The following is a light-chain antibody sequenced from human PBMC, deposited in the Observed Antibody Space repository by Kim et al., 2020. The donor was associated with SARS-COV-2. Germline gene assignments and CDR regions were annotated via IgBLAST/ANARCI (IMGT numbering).Light chain of an antibody. Sequence: EIVLTQSPGTLSLSPGERATLSCRASQRVSSNYLAWYQQKPGQAPRLLFYGASSRATGIPDRFSGSGSGTDFTLTISRLEPEEFAVYYCQHYGTSPFTFGPRTKVDIK. CDR3: QHYGTSPFT. J-gene: IGKJ3*01. CDR2: GAS. CDR1: QRVSSNY. V-gene: IGKV3-20*01.